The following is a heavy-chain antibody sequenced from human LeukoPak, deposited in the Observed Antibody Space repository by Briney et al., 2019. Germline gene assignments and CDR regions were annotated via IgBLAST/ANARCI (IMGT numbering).Heavy chain of an antibody. J-gene: IGHJ4*02. CDR1: GYTFTSYS. D-gene: IGHD3-16*02. CDR3: ASSSGLSDY. V-gene: IGHV1-3*01. CDR2: INAVNGNT. Sequence: GASVKVSCKASGYTFTSYSMHWVRQAPGQRLEWMGWINAVNGNTEYSQRFQGRVTITRDTSTSTAYMELSSLRSEDTAMYYCASSSGLSDYWGQGTLVTVSS.